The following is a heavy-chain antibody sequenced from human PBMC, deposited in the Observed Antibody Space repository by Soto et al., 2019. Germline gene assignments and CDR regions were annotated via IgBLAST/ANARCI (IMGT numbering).Heavy chain of an antibody. V-gene: IGHV1-69*12. D-gene: IGHD1-1*01. Sequence: QVQLVQSGAEVKKPGSSVKVSCKASGGTFSTYAISWVRQAPGQGLEWMGGIIPIFNRPNYAQKFQARLTIAADESSSTAYMELSSLRSEDTAVYYCARQLNWNYYYYGMDVWVQGTTVTVSS. CDR3: ARQLNWNYYYYGMDV. CDR1: GGTFSTYA. J-gene: IGHJ6*02. CDR2: IIPIFNRP.